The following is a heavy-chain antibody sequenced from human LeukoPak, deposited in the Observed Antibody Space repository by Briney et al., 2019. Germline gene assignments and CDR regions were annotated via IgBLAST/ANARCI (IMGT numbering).Heavy chain of an antibody. CDR1: GFTFSSYA. V-gene: IGHV3-23*01. Sequence: GGSLRLSCAASGFTFSSYAMSWVRQAPGKGLEWVSAISGSGGSTYYADSVRGRFTLSRDNSKNTLFLQMSSLRADDTAVYYCAKIAGTTRTYYYHGLDVWGQGTTVTVSS. CDR3: AKIAGTTRTYYYHGLDV. CDR2: ISGSGGST. J-gene: IGHJ6*02. D-gene: IGHD1-7*01.